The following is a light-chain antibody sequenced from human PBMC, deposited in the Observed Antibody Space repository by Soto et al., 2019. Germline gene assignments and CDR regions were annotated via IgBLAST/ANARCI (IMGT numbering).Light chain of an antibody. J-gene: IGKJ4*01. CDR2: TAS. CDR1: QSISNY. CDR3: QQTYSPLT. Sequence: DIQMTQSPSSLSASVGDRVSITCRASQSISNYLNWYQQKPGKAPNLLIYTASTLQSGVPSRFSGSGSGTDFTLTISNLQPEDFATYYCQQTYSPLTFGGGTKVDIK. V-gene: IGKV1-39*01.